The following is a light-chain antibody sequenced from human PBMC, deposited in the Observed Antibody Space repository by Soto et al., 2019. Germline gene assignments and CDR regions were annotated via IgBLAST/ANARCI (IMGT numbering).Light chain of an antibody. V-gene: IGKV3-20*01. CDR2: AAC. J-gene: IGKJ2*01. Sequence: EIVLTLSPATLSLSPGERATLSCRASRSFASSYLAWYQLKPGQAPRLLIYAACSRATGIPDRFIGSGYGTDFTLTISRLEPDDSAVYYCHHYDSSPPYTFGQGTKVDIK. CDR3: HHYDSSPPYT. CDR1: RSFASSY.